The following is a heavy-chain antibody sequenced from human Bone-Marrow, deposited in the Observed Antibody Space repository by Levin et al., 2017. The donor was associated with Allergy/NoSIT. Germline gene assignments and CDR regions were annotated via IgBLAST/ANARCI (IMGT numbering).Heavy chain of an antibody. CDR3: ARDRRYMTTENWFDP. Sequence: GESLKISCAASGFTFSSYGMHWVRQAPGKGLEWVAVIWYDGSNKYYADSVKGRFTISRDNSKNTLYLQMNSLRAEDTAVYYCARDRRYMTTENWFDPWGQGTLVTVSS. J-gene: IGHJ5*02. CDR2: IWYDGSNK. D-gene: IGHD4-11*01. CDR1: GFTFSSYG. V-gene: IGHV3-33*01.